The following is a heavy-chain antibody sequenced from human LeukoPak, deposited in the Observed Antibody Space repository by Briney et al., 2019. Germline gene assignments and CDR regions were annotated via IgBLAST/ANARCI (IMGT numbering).Heavy chain of an antibody. CDR1: GFTFSDYN. CDR3: AKSGLNRFDY. CDR2: ISRSGSTK. J-gene: IGHJ4*02. Sequence: GGSLRLSCAASGFTFSDYNMRWIRQAPGKGLEWVSSISRSGSTKYYADSVKGRFTISRDNAKNSLFLQMNSLRAEDTAVYYCAKSGLNRFDYWGQGTLVTVSS. D-gene: IGHD2-15*01. V-gene: IGHV3-11*01.